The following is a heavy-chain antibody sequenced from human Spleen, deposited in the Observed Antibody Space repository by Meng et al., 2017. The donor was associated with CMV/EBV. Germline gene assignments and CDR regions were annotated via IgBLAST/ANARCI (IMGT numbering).Heavy chain of an antibody. CDR2: ISAYSGDT. CDR3: ARGRVGVDS. CDR1: GYTFNSYA. D-gene: IGHD3-3*01. Sequence: ASVKVSCKSSGYTFNSYAITWVRQAPGKGLEWMGWISAYSGDTNYAQNNQGRVTMTTDTSTSTAYMELRSLRSDDTAVYYCARGRVGVDSWGQGTLVTLSS. J-gene: IGHJ4*02. V-gene: IGHV1-18*01.